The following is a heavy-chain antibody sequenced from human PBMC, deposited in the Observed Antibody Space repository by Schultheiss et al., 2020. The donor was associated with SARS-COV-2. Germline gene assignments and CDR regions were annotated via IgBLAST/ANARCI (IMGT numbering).Heavy chain of an antibody. CDR3: AREGNGDYDPLGV. J-gene: IGHJ6*04. Sequence: GESLKISCAASGFTFSSYGMHWVRQAPGKGLEWVAVIWYDGSNKYYADSVKGRFTISRDNAKNSLYLQMNSLRAEDTAVYYCAREGNGDYDPLGVWGKGTTVTVSS. V-gene: IGHV3-33*01. D-gene: IGHD4-17*01. CDR2: IWYDGSNK. CDR1: GFTFSSYG.